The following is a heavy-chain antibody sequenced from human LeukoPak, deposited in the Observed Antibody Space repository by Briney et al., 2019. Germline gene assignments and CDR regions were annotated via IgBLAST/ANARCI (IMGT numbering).Heavy chain of an antibody. CDR2: ISHSGSI. CDR3: ASDVTRYCSSTSCYTRGNY. Sequence: SETLSLTCAVYGGSSSGYYWSWIRQPPGKGLEWIGEISHSGSINYNPSLKSRVTISVDTSKNQFSLKLSSVTAADTAVYYCASDVTRYCSSTSCYTRGNYWGQGTLVTVSS. V-gene: IGHV4-34*01. CDR1: GGSSSGYY. D-gene: IGHD2-2*02. J-gene: IGHJ4*02.